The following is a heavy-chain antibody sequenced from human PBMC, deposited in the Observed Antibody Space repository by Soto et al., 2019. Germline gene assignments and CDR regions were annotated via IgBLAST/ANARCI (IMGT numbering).Heavy chain of an antibody. Sequence: PSETLSLTCAFSGGSISSGGYSWSWIRQPPGKGLEWIGYIYHSGSTYYNPSLKSRVTISVDRSKNQFSLKLSSVTAADTAVYYCARTESGTFDPWGQGTLVTVSS. V-gene: IGHV4-30-2*01. CDR2: IYHSGST. CDR3: ARTESGTFDP. D-gene: IGHD1-7*01. J-gene: IGHJ5*02. CDR1: GGSISSGGYS.